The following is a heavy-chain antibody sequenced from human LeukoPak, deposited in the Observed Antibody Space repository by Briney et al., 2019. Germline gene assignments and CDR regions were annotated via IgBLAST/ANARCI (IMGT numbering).Heavy chain of an antibody. CDR3: ARETYYGSGNAFDI. Sequence: SETLSLTCTVSGGSISSYYWSWIRQPAGKGLEWIGRIYTSGSTNYNPSLKSRVTMSVDTSKNQFSLKLSSVTAADTAVYYCARETYYGSGNAFDIWGQGTMVTVSS. D-gene: IGHD3-10*01. J-gene: IGHJ3*02. CDR1: GGSISSYY. V-gene: IGHV4-4*07. CDR2: IYTSGST.